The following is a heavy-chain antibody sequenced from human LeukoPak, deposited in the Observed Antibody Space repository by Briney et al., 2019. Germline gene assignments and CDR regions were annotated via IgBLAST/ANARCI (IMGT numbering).Heavy chain of an antibody. CDR1: GFTFSGSA. V-gene: IGHV3-73*01. CDR2: IRSKANSYAT. Sequence: GGSLRLSCAASGFTFSGSAMHWVRQASGKGLEWVGRIRSKANSYATAYAASVKGGFTISRDDSKNTAYLQMNSLKTEDTAVYYCTRHVYYYDSSGYYNWFDPWGQGTLVTVSS. J-gene: IGHJ5*02. D-gene: IGHD3-22*01. CDR3: TRHVYYYDSSGYYNWFDP.